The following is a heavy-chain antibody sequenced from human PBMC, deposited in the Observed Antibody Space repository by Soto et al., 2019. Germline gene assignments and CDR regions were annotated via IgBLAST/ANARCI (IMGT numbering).Heavy chain of an antibody. Sequence: QVQLQESGPGLVKPSQTLSLTCTVSGGSISSGDYYWSWIRQPPGKGLEWIGYMSYSGSTSYNPSVKRRVTIAVDTSNNPFSLKRRDVTAADTAVYDCGRLVPAANPRYGYYGMDVWGQGTTVTVSS. D-gene: IGHD2-2*01. J-gene: IGHJ6*02. V-gene: IGHV4-30-4*01. CDR2: MSYSGST. CDR3: GRLVPAANPRYGYYGMDV. CDR1: GGSISSGDYY.